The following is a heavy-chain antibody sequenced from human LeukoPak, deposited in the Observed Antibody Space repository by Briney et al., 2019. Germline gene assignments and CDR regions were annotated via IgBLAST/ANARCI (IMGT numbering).Heavy chain of an antibody. CDR2: ISSNGGST. CDR3: VKGLDIVATITRTNDY. V-gene: IGHV3-64D*06. Sequence: GGSLRLSCSASGFTFSSYAMHWVRQAPGKGLEYVSAISSNGGSTYYADSVKGRFTISRDNSKNTLYLQMSSLRAEDTAVFYCVKGLDIVATITRTNDYWGQGTLVTVSS. CDR1: GFTFSSYA. D-gene: IGHD5-12*01. J-gene: IGHJ4*02.